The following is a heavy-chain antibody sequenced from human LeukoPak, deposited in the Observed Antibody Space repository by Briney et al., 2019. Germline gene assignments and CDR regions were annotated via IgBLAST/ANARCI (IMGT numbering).Heavy chain of an antibody. V-gene: IGHV4-4*07. Sequence: SETLSLTCTVSGGSISSYYWSWIRQPAGKGLEWIGRIYTSGSTNYNPSLKSRVTMSVDTSKNQFSLKLSSVTAADTAVYYCARNPKNYDILTGYFTMDVWGKGTTVTVSS. CDR2: IYTSGST. CDR1: GGSISSYY. D-gene: IGHD3-9*01. J-gene: IGHJ6*04. CDR3: ARNPKNYDILTGYFTMDV.